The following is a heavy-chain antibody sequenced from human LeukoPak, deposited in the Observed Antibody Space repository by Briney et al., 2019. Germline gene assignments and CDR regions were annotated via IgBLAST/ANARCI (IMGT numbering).Heavy chain of an antibody. Sequence: SETLSLTCAVYGGSFSGYYWSWIRQPPGKGLEWIGEINHSGSTNYNPSLKSRVTISVDTSKNQFSLKLSSVTAADTAVYYCARDGSSGYYDAEYFQYWGQGTLVTVSS. CDR1: GGSFSGYY. J-gene: IGHJ1*01. V-gene: IGHV4-34*01. CDR3: ARDGSSGYYDAEYFQY. D-gene: IGHD3-22*01. CDR2: INHSGST.